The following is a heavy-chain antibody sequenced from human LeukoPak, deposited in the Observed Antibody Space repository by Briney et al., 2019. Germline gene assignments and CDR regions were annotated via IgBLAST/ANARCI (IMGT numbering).Heavy chain of an antibody. V-gene: IGHV1-46*01. D-gene: IGHD4-11*01. Sequence: GASVKISCKASGYTFTSYYIHWVRQAPGQGLEWMGIINPSGGSTTYAQKFQGRVTLTRDTSTTTVYMGLSSLRSEDTAVYYCAIHPNTVTTSYYYYYMDVWGKGTTVTVSS. CDR3: AIHPNTVTTSYYYYYMDV. CDR2: INPSGGST. J-gene: IGHJ6*03. CDR1: GYTFTSYY.